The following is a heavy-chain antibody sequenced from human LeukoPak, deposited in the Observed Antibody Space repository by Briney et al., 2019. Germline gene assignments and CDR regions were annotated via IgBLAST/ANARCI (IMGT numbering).Heavy chain of an antibody. D-gene: IGHD2-15*01. CDR3: TRDWLGYCNGGSCYSRLADY. CDR1: GGSISSSSYY. V-gene: IGHV4-39*07. CDR2: IYYSGST. J-gene: IGHJ4*02. Sequence: SETLSLTCTVSGGSISSSSYYWGWIRQPPGKGLEWIGSIYYSGSTYYNPSLKSRVTISVDTSKNQFSLKLSSVTAADTAVYYCTRDWLGYCNGGSCYSRLADYWGQGTLVTVSS.